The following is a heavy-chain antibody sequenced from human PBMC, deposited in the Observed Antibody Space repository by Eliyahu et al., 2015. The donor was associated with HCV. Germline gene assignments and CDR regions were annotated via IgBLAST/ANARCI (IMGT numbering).Heavy chain of an antibody. CDR1: GGTFSXXA. CDR3: ARAYYDSSGYDYGQPYYYYGMDV. Sequence: QVQLVQSGAEVKKPGSSVKVXCXASGGTFSXXAISWXRQAPGQGLEXMGGSIPIFGTANYAQKFQGRVTITADESTSTAYMELSSLRSEDTAVYYCARAYYDSSGYDYGQPYYYYGMDVWGQGTTVTVSS. CDR2: SIPIFGTA. V-gene: IGHV1-69*01. J-gene: IGHJ6*02. D-gene: IGHD3-22*01.